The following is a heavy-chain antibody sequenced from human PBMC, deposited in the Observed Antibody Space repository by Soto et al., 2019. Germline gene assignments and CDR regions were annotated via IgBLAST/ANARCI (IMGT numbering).Heavy chain of an antibody. D-gene: IGHD3-16*01. V-gene: IGHV3-13*01. Sequence: EVQLVESGGDLVQPGGSLRLSCAASGFTFSSYDFHWVRQATGKGLEWVSGIGTAGDTYYAGSVKGRFIMSRENAKNSLYLQMNSPRAGDTAVCYCTRGADGFDYWGQGTLVTVSS. CDR1: GFTFSSYD. CDR2: IGTAGDT. J-gene: IGHJ4*02. CDR3: TRGADGFDY.